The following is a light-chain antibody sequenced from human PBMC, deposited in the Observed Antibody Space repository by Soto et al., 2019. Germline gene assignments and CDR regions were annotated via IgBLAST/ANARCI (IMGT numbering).Light chain of an antibody. CDR2: RTS. CDR3: QQYNNWPRAT. J-gene: IGKJ4*01. Sequence: EIVMTQSPATLSVSKGERATLSCRASQSISSNLAWYQQKPGQAPRLLMFRTSSRATGFPARFSGSGSGTEFNLTISSLQSEDFGVYYCQQYNNWPRATFGGGTKVDIK. V-gene: IGKV3-15*01. CDR1: QSISSN.